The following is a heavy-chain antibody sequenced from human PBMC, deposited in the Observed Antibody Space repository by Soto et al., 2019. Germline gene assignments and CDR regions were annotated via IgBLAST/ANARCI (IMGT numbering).Heavy chain of an antibody. CDR3: AKELHDCSGSPMYYFDY. CDR2: ISAYNGNT. V-gene: IGHV1-18*01. Sequence: ASVKVSCKASGYTFTSYGISWVRQAPGQGLEWMGWISAYNGNTNYAQKLQGRVTMTTDTSTSTAYMELRSLRSDDTAVYYCAKELHDCSGSPMYYFDYWGPGTLVTVSS. D-gene: IGHD3-22*01. CDR1: GYTFTSYG. J-gene: IGHJ4*02.